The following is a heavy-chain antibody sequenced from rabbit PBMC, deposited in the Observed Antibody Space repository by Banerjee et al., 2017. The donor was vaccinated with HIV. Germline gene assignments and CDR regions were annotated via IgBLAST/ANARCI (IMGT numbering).Heavy chain of an antibody. CDR3: ATWKFSTGYGYAFKL. J-gene: IGHJ4*01. Sequence: QSLEESGGDLVKPGASLTLTCTASGFSFSSSYYMCWVRQAPGKGLEWIACIYTVSGGSTYYASWAKGRFTISSTSSTTVTLQMTSLTAADTATYFCATWKFSTGYGYAFKLWGQGTLVTVS. D-gene: IGHD6-1*01. CDR2: IYTVSGGST. CDR1: GFSFSSSYY. V-gene: IGHV1S40*01.